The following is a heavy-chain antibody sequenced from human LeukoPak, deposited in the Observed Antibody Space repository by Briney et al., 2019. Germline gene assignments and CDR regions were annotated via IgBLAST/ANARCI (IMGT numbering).Heavy chain of an antibody. Sequence: GASVKVSCKASGYTFTSYDINWVRQATGQGLEWMGWMNPNSGNTGYAQKFQGRVTMTRNTSISTVYMELSSLRSEDTAVYYCARARGNYYGSGSHLDAFDIWGQGTMVTVSS. CDR1: GYTFTSYD. J-gene: IGHJ3*02. CDR3: ARARGNYYGSGSHLDAFDI. D-gene: IGHD3-10*01. V-gene: IGHV1-8*01. CDR2: MNPNSGNT.